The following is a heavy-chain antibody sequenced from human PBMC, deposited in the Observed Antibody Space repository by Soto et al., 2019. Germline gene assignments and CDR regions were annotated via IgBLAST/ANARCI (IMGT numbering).Heavy chain of an antibody. V-gene: IGHV4-59*01. CDR3: AREDSSSWGGYYGMDV. Sequence: SETLSLTCTVSGGSIRSYYCSWIRQPPGKGLEWIGYIYYSGSTNYNPSLKSRVTISVDTSKNQFSLKLSSVTAADTAVYYCAREDSSSWGGYYGMDVWGQGTTVTVS. D-gene: IGHD6-6*01. CDR2: IYYSGST. J-gene: IGHJ6*02. CDR1: GGSIRSYY.